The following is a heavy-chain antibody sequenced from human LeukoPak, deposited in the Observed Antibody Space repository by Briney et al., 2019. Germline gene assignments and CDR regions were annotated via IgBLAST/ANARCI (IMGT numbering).Heavy chain of an antibody. J-gene: IGHJ4*02. CDR2: IKSKTDGGTT. V-gene: IGHV3-15*07. CDR1: GFTFSNAW. CDR3: AKDRGYSYGLSLDY. Sequence: PGGSLRLSCAASGFTFSNAWMNWVRQAPGKGLEWVGRIKSKTDGGTTDYAAPVKGRFTISRDDSKNTLYLQMNSLRAEDTAVYYCAKDRGYSYGLSLDYWGQGTLVTVSS. D-gene: IGHD5-18*01.